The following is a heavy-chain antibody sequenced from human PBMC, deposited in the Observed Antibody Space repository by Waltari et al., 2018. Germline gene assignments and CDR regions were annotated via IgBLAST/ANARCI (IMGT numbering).Heavy chain of an antibody. J-gene: IGHJ5*01. D-gene: IGHD1-26*01. CDR2: VDPELGDT. Sequence: EVQPVQSGAEVKKTGAAARIPCKASCNPFNPHHIHWIQQAPGKGLTWMGRVDPELGDTLFVPQFQGRLTLTADTSRDTAYMELTSLHYDDTAVYYCARGPLGAAHWFDSWGQGTLVTVSS. V-gene: IGHV1-69-2*01. CDR1: CNPFNPHH. CDR3: ARGPLGAAHWFDS.